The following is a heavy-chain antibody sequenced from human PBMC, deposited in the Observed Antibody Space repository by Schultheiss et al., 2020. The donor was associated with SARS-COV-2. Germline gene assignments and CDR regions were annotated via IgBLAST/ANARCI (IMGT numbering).Heavy chain of an antibody. Sequence: GESLKISCAASGFTFSSYHMHWVRQATGKGLEWVSAIGTAGDPYYPGSVKGRFTISRENAKNSLYLQMNSLRAGDTAVYYCARDVAACSLYYFDYWGQGTLVTVSS. J-gene: IGHJ4*02. CDR1: GFTFSSYH. D-gene: IGHD6-6*01. V-gene: IGHV3-13*05. CDR2: IGTAGDP. CDR3: ARDVAACSLYYFDY.